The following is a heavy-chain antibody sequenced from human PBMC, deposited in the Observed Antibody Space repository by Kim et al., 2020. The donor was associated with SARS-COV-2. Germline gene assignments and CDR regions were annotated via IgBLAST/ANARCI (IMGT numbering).Heavy chain of an antibody. CDR1: GYTFTSYG. CDR2: ISAYNGNT. J-gene: IGHJ3*02. V-gene: IGHV1-18*01. D-gene: IGHD2-8*01. CDR3: ARYAYCTNGVCYGAFDI. Sequence: ASVKVSCKASGYTFTSYGISWVRQAPGQGLEWMGWISAYNGNTNYAQKLQGRVTMTTDTSTSTAYMELRSLRSDDTAVYYCARYAYCTNGVCYGAFDIWGQGTMVTVSS.